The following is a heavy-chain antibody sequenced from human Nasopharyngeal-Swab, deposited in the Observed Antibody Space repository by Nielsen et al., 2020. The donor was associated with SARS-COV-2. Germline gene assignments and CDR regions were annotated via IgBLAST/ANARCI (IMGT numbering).Heavy chain of an antibody. Sequence: GSLRLSCTVSGGSISSSSYYWGWIRQPPGKGLEWIGSIYYSGSTYYNPSLKSRVTISVDTSKNQFSLKLSSVTAADTAVYYCASSTYQGRSDWGQGTLVTVSS. D-gene: IGHD1-1*01. J-gene: IGHJ4*02. CDR2: IYYSGST. CDR1: GGSISSSSYY. V-gene: IGHV4-39*01. CDR3: ASSTYQGRSD.